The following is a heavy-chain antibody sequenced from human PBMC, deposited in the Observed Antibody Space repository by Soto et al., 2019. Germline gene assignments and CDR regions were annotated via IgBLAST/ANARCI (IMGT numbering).Heavy chain of an antibody. CDR2: INPNSGDT. CDR3: ATSRISIAVAGATEYYFDY. CDR1: GYIFTGYY. V-gene: IGHV1-2*04. D-gene: IGHD6-19*01. J-gene: IGHJ4*02. Sequence: QVQLLQSGAELKKPGASVKVSCKASGYIFTGYYMHWVRQAPGQGLEWMGWINPNSGDTNYTQKFQGWVTMTRDKSISTAYMELSRLRSEDTAVYYCATSRISIAVAGATEYYFDYWGQGTLVTVSS.